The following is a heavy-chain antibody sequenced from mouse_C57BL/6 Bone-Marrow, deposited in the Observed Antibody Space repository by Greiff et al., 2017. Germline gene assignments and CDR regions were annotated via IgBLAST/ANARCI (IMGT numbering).Heavy chain of an antibody. D-gene: IGHD2-2*01. CDR2: IWTGGGT. CDR3: ARYQGYDQRDAMDY. J-gene: IGHJ4*01. V-gene: IGHV2-9-1*01. Sequence: VKLQESGPGLVAPSQSLSITCTVSGFSLTSYAISWVRQPPGKGLEWLGVIWTGGGTNYNSALKSRLSISKDNSKSHVFLKMNSLQTDDTARYYGARYQGYDQRDAMDYWGQGTSVTVTS. CDR1: GFSLTSYA.